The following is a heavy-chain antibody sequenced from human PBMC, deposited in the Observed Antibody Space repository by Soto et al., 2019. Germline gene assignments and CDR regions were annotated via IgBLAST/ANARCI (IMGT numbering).Heavy chain of an antibody. CDR2: IYYSGST. Sequence: SETLSLTCTVSGGSISSSSYYWGWIRQPPGKGLEWIGSIYYSGSTYYNPSLKSRVTISVDTSKNQFSLKLSSVTAADTAVYYCARHTYYYDSSGYYFLRAFDIWGQGTMVTVSS. D-gene: IGHD3-22*01. CDR1: GGSISSSSYY. J-gene: IGHJ3*02. V-gene: IGHV4-39*01. CDR3: ARHTYYYDSSGYYFLRAFDI.